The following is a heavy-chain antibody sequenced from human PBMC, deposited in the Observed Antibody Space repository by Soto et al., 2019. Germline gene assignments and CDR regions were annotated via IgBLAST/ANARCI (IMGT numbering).Heavy chain of an antibody. Sequence: QLQLQESGPGLVKPSETLSLTCTVSGGSISSSSYYWGWIRQPPGKGLEWIGSNSGSTYYNPSLQRRVPLSVDPSQNQFSLKLSSVTAADPAVYYCASHTPAISISDHWGQGTLVTVSS. CDR2: NSGST. D-gene: IGHD2-15*01. V-gene: IGHV4-39*01. CDR1: GGSISSSSYY. CDR3: ASHTPAISISDH. J-gene: IGHJ4*02.